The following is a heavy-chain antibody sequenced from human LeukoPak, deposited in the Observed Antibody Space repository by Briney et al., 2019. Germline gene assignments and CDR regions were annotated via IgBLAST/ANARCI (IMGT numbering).Heavy chain of an antibody. V-gene: IGHV3-21*01. J-gene: IGHJ4*02. CDR2: ISSTSSNI. Sequence: GGSLRLSCVASGFTFSTSTMNWVRQAPGKGLEWVSSISSTSSNIHYADSVKGRFTISRDNSKNTLYLQMNSLRAEDTAVYYCAKGGGIAARQGYYFDYWGQGTLVTVSS. CDR1: GFTFSTST. D-gene: IGHD6-6*01. CDR3: AKGGGIAARQGYYFDY.